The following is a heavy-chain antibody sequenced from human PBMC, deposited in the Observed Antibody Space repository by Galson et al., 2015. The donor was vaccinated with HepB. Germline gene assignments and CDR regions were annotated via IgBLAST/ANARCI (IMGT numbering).Heavy chain of an antibody. CDR3: AKRSGVNYHDSSGYYHFDY. J-gene: IGHJ4*02. CDR1: GFTFSSYA. Sequence: SLRLSCAASGFTFSSYAMSWVRQAPGKGLDWVSLISARGSSPYYEDSVKGRFTISRDNSKNTLYLQMNSLRADDTAVYYWAKRSGVNYHDSSGYYHFDYWGQGTLVTVSS. V-gene: IGHV3-23*01. CDR2: ISARGSSP. D-gene: IGHD3-22*01.